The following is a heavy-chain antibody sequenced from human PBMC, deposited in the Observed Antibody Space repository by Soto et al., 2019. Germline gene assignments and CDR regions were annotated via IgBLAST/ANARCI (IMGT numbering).Heavy chain of an antibody. J-gene: IGHJ6*02. V-gene: IGHV1-69*01. D-gene: IGHD1-26*01. CDR3: ARGGQFHREDLWEAAYSRGLVV. CDR2: TLPFLGYS. Sequence: QVQLVQSGPEVKKPGSSVKVSCEASGGTFKKFAISWVRQAPGQGLEWMGGTLPFLGYSKYPQKFQGRVTISTDESATTTYMEVTGLTSEDTAVYYCARGGQFHREDLWEAAYSRGLVVWGQGTTVTVSS. CDR1: GGTFKKFA.